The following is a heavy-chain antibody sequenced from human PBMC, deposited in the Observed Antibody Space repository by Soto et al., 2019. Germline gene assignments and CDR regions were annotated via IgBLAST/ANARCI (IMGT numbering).Heavy chain of an antibody. CDR3: LTSLSTAVNNGLDV. CDR1: GFTFSDNA. D-gene: IGHD2-2*01. J-gene: IGHJ6*02. CDR2: ISDDGDST. V-gene: IGHV3-23*01. Sequence: GGSLRLSCGASGFTFSDNAMTWVRQAPGKGLEWVSSISDDGDSTYYADSVKGRFTISRDNSKNTLFLQMSSLGAEDTAVYYCLTSLSTAVNNGLDVWGQGTSVTVSS.